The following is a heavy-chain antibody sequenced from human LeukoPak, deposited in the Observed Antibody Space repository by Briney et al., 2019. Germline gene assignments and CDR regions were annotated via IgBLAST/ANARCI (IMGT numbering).Heavy chain of an antibody. CDR2: ISSSGSTI. CDR1: GFTFSSYE. CDR3: ARCGFSSGYYFNWYFDL. J-gene: IGHJ2*01. V-gene: IGHV3-48*03. D-gene: IGHD3-22*01. Sequence: GGSLRLSCAASGFTFSSYEMNWVRQAPGKGLEWVSYISSSGSTIYYADSVKGRFTISRDNAKNSLYLQMNSLRAEDTAVYYCARCGFSSGYYFNWYFDLWGRGTLVTVSS.